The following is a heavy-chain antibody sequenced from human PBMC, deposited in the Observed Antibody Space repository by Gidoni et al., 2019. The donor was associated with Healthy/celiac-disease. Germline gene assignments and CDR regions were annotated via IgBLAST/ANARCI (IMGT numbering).Heavy chain of an antibody. D-gene: IGHD6-19*01. CDR2: ISSSSSYI. V-gene: IGHV3-21*01. CDR1: GFTFRSYS. CDR3: ARDSPARIAVAGNYYYYYGMDV. Sequence: EVQLVESGGGLVKPGGSLRLSCAASGFTFRSYSMHWFPQAPGKGLEWVSSISSSSSYIYYADSVKGRFTISRDNAKNSLYLQMNSLRAEDTAVYYCARDSPARIAVAGNYYYYYGMDVWGQGTTVTVSS. J-gene: IGHJ6*02.